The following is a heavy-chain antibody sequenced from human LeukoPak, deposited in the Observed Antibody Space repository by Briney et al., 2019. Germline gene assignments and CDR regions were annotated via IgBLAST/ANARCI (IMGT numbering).Heavy chain of an antibody. Sequence: GGSLRLSCAASGFTFSDYAMHWVRQAPGVGLESVALISYDGTNTYCADSVKGRFTISRDNTKNTLYLQMNSLRAEDTAVYYCAKYRGYFYDYWGQGALVTVSS. CDR1: GFTFSDYA. J-gene: IGHJ4*02. V-gene: IGHV3-30-3*02. D-gene: IGHD2-21*01. CDR3: AKYRGYFYDY. CDR2: ISYDGTNT.